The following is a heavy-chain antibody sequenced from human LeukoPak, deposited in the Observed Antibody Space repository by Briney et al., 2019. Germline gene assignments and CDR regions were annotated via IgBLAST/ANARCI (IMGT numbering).Heavy chain of an antibody. V-gene: IGHV1-24*01. CDR3: ATDAWGWFDP. J-gene: IGHJ5*02. CDR2: FDPEDGET. CDR1: GFSFNNAW. Sequence: PGGSLRLSCAASGFSFNNAWMSWVRQAPGKGLEWMGGFDPEDGETIYAQKFQGRVTMTEDTSTDTAYMELSSLRSEDTAVYYCATDAWGWFDPWGQGTLVTVSS. D-gene: IGHD3-16*01.